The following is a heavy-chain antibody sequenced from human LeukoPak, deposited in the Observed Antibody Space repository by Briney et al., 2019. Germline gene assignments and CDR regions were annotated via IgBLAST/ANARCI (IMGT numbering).Heavy chain of an antibody. CDR2: IYSSGST. CDR1: GFIVNHNY. Sequence: GGSLRLSCAASGFIVNHNYMSWVRQAPGKGLEWVSVIYSSGSTYYADSVKGRFTISRDNSKNTVYLQMNSLRVEDTAVYYCARVKVGTTYWFDPWGQGTLVTVSS. J-gene: IGHJ5*02. D-gene: IGHD1-26*01. CDR3: ARVKVGTTYWFDP. V-gene: IGHV3-66*01.